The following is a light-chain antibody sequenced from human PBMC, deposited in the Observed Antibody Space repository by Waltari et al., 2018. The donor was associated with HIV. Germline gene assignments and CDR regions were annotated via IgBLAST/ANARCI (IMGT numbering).Light chain of an antibody. Sequence: QSALTQPRSVSGSPGQSVTISCTGTSSDVGGYNYVSWYQQHPGKAPKFMIYDVSKRPSGVPDRFFGSKSGNTASLTISGLQAEDDADYYCCSYAGNYTFVFGGGTKLTVL. CDR3: CSYAGNYTFV. V-gene: IGLV2-11*01. J-gene: IGLJ2*01. CDR1: SSDVGGYNY. CDR2: DVS.